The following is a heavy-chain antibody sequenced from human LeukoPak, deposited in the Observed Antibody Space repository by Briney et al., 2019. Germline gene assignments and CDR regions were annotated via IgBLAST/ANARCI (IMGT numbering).Heavy chain of an antibody. Sequence: PGGSLRLSCAASGFTLSSYAMHWVRQAPGKGLEYVSAISSNGGSTYYANSVKGRFTISRDNSKNTLYLQMGSLRAEDMAVYYCARGEVRFLEWLLFFDYWGQGTLVTVSS. CDR3: ARGEVRFLEWLLFFDY. CDR1: GFTLSSYA. D-gene: IGHD3-3*01. CDR2: ISSNGGST. V-gene: IGHV3-64*01. J-gene: IGHJ4*02.